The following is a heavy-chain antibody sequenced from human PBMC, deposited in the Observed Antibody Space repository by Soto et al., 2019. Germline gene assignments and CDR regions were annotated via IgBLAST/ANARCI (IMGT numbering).Heavy chain of an antibody. V-gene: IGHV3-33*01. CDR2: IWYDGSNK. J-gene: IGHJ6*02. CDR1: GFTFSSYG. Sequence: GGSLRLSCAASGFTFSSYGMHWVRQAPGKGLEWVAVIWYDGSNKYYADSVKGRFTISRDNSKNTLYLQMNSLRAEDTAVYYCAMDGRQTPHSLRFLEWNITPPGHYYYGMDVWGQGTTVTVSS. CDR3: AMDGRQTPHSLRFLEWNITPPGHYYYGMDV. D-gene: IGHD3-3*01.